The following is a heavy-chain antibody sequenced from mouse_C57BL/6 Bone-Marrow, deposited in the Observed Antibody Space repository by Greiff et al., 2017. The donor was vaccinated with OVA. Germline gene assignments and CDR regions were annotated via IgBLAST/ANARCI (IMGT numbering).Heavy chain of an antibody. J-gene: IGHJ3*01. V-gene: IGHV5-6*01. CDR2: ISSGGSYT. CDR1: GFTFSSYG. CDR3: ARIRMSTTPSY. D-gene: IGHD2-4*01. Sequence: EVQLVESGGDLVKPGGSLKLSCAASGFTFSSYGMSWVRQTPDKRLEWVATISSGGSYTYYPDSVKGRFTISRDNAKNTLYLQMSSLKSEGTAMYYCARIRMSTTPSYWGQGTLVTVSA.